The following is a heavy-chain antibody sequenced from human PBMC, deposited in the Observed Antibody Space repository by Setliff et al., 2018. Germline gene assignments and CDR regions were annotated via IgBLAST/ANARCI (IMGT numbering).Heavy chain of an antibody. J-gene: IGHJ6*03. Sequence: ASVKVSCKASGYTFTGYYMHWVRQAPGQGLEWMGWINPNSGGTNYAQKFQGRVTMTRDTSISTAYMELSGLRSDDAAAYYCARGYCTNGLCYSSYYYMDVWGKGTTVTVSS. V-gene: IGHV1-2*02. D-gene: IGHD2-8*01. CDR2: INPNSGGT. CDR3: ARGYCTNGLCYSSYYYMDV. CDR1: GYTFTGYY.